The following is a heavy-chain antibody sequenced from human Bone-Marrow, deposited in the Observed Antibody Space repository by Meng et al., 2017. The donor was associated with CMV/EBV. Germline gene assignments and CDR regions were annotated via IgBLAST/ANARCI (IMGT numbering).Heavy chain of an antibody. Sequence: SGYTFTGYYMHWVRQAPGQGLEWMGWINPNSGGTNFAQKFQGRVTMTRDTSISTAYMELSRLRSDDTAVYYCAREESSGSYGEDGFDPWGQGTLVTVSS. CDR2: INPNSGGT. CDR3: AREESSGSYGEDGFDP. CDR1: GYTFTGYY. V-gene: IGHV1-2*02. D-gene: IGHD1-26*01. J-gene: IGHJ5*02.